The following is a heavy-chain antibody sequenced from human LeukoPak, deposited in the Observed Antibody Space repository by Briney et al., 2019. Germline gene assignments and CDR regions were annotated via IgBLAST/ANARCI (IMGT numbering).Heavy chain of an antibody. D-gene: IGHD3-10*01. Sequence: GASVKVSCKTSGYIFTNYGVSWVRQAPGQGLEWMGWINVYNGHTIYAQEFQGRVTLTTDTSTSTAHMDLRSLRSDGTAVYYCVRDSDHAPDYWGQGTLVTVSS. CDR2: INVYNGHT. J-gene: IGHJ4*02. CDR3: VRDSDHAPDY. CDR1: GYIFTNYG. V-gene: IGHV1-18*01.